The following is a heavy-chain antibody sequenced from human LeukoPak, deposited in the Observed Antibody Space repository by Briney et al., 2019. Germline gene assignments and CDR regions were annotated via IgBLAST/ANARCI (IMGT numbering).Heavy chain of an antibody. V-gene: IGHV3-74*01. CDR1: GFTFGSYW. J-gene: IGHJ4*02. CDR2: INSDGSST. D-gene: IGHD6-13*01. CDR3: ARQAAAGPVDY. Sequence: PGGSLRLSCAASGFTFGSYWMYWVRQAPGKGLVWVSHINSDGSSTSYADSVKGRFTISRDDAKNTLYLQMNSLRAEDTAVYYCARQAAAGPVDYWGQETLVTVSS.